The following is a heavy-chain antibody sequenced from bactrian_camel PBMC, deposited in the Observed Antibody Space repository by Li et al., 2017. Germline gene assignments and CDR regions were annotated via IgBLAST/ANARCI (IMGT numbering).Heavy chain of an antibody. D-gene: IGHD5*01. CDR3: AAVTWGATDIWFFGY. V-gene: IGHV3S10*01. Sequence: DVQLVESGGGLVQPGGSLRLSCTASGFTFSSYVMSWVRQAPGKGLEWVATINSDDTVVYGDSVKDRFTVSRDNAKNTVYLQLNSLKTEDMAIYYCAAVTWGATDIWFFGYWGQGTQVTVS. CDR1: GFTFSSYV. J-gene: IGHJ6*01. CDR2: INSDDTV.